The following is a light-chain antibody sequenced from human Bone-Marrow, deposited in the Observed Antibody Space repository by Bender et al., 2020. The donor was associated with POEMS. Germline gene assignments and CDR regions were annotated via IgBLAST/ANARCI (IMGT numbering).Light chain of an antibody. V-gene: IGLV1-44*01. CDR2: DVS. J-gene: IGLJ3*02. CDR1: SSNIGTNP. Sequence: QSVLTQPPSASGTPGQRVTISCSGSSSNIGTNPVNWYQQHPGKAPKVMIYDVSKRPSGVPDRFSGSKSGNTASLTISGLQAEDEADYYCAAWEDSLNGWVFGGGTKLTVL. CDR3: AAWEDSLNGWV.